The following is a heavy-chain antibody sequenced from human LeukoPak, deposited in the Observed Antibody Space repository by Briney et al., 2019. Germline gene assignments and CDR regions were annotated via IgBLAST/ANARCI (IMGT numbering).Heavy chain of an antibody. V-gene: IGHV3-23*01. D-gene: IGHD4-23*01. Sequence: PGGSLRLSCAASGFTFSSYAMIWVRQAPGKGLEWVSIILAGSSTYYTDSVKGRFTISRDNSKNTLYLQMDSLRAEDTAVYYCAKGSTVGAQPDYWGQGTPVAVSS. CDR2: ILAGSST. J-gene: IGHJ4*02. CDR1: GFTFSSYA. CDR3: AKGSTVGAQPDY.